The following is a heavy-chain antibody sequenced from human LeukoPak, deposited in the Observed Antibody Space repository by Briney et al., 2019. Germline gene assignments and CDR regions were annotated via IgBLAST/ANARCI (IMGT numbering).Heavy chain of an antibody. CDR1: GGSISSYY. D-gene: IGHD5-18*01. J-gene: IGHJ4*02. V-gene: IGHV4-59*01. Sequence: SETLSLTCTVSGGSISSYYWSWIRQPPGKGLEWIGYIYYSGSTNYNPSLKSRVTISVDTSKNQFSLKLSSVTAADTAVYYCARGEDTVMVPYNWGQGTLVSVSS. CDR3: ARGEDTVMVPYN. CDR2: IYYSGST.